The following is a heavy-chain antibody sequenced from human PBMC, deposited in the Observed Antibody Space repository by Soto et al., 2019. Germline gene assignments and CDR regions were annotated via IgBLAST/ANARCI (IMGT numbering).Heavy chain of an antibody. V-gene: IGHV4-39*01. J-gene: IGHJ4*02. CDR1: GRSISSSSYY. CDR3: ARRYGYEVFDY. CDR2: IYYSGST. D-gene: IGHD5-18*01. Sequence: PSXTLSLAGTVSGRSISSSSYYWGLIRQPPGKGLEWIGSIYYSGSTYYNPSLKSRVTISVDTSKNQFSLKLRSVTAADTAVYYCARRYGYEVFDYWGQGTLVTVSS.